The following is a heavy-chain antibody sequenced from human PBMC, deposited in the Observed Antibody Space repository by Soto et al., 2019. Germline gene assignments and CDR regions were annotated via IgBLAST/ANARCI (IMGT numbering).Heavy chain of an antibody. D-gene: IGHD6-13*01. J-gene: IGHJ5*02. CDR3: ARILAIAAAPDWFDP. V-gene: IGHV2-26*01. CDR2: IFSNDEK. Sequence: QVTLKESGPVLVKPTETLTLTCIVSGFSLSNARMGVSWIRQPPGKALEWLAHIFSNDEKFYSTSLKSRLTISKDTSKSLVVLTMTNVDPVDTATYYCARILAIAAAPDWFDPWGQGTLVTVSS. CDR1: GFSLSNARMG.